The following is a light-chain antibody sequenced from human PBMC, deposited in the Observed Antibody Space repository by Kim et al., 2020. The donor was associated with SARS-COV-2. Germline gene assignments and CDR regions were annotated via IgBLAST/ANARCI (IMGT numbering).Light chain of an antibody. CDR2: QDS. J-gene: IGLJ2*01. CDR1: KLGDKS. CDR3: QAWDSSTVV. V-gene: IGLV3-1*01. Sequence: VSPEQTASITCSGDKLGDKSACWYQQKPGPSPVLVIYQDSKRPSGIPERFSGSNSGNTATLTISGTQAMDEADYYCQAWDSSTVVFGGGTQLTVL.